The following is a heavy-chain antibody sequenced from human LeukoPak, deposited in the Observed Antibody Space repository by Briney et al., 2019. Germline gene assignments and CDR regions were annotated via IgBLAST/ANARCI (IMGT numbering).Heavy chain of an antibody. V-gene: IGHV3-30*02. D-gene: IGHD2-2*01. J-gene: IGHJ5*02. CDR2: IRYDGSNK. Sequence: GGSLRLSCAASGFTFSSYGMHWVRQAPGKGLEWVAFIRYDGSNKYYADSVKGRFTISRDNSKNTLYLQMNSLRAEDTAVYYCAKGGRSAAISWFDPWGQGTLVTVSS. CDR1: GFTFSSYG. CDR3: AKGGRSAAISWFDP.